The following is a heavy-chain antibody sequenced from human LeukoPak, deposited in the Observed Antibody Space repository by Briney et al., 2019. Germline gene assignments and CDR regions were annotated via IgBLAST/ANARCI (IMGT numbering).Heavy chain of an antibody. CDR2: IRREEYAGTT. CDR3: SRARPHLGEFHFDY. CDR1: RFTLGDYS. J-gene: IGHJ4*02. D-gene: IGHD3-16*01. V-gene: IGHV3-49*04. Sequence: PARSLRLSCNCPRFTLGDYSIRWVRHAPGKGLEWVGFIRREEYAGTTEYAATVKGRFTISRDDSKSIAYLQMNSLKTEDTAVYYCSRARPHLGEFHFDYWGQGTLVTVSS.